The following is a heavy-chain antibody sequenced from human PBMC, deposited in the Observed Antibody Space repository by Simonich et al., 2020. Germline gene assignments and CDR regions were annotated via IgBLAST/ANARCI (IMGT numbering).Heavy chain of an antibody. CDR1: GFTFSSYW. V-gene: IGHV3-7*01. CDR2: IKQDGSEK. CDR3: ARFRGRYFDWLFDY. D-gene: IGHD3-9*01. J-gene: IGHJ4*02. Sequence: EVQLVESGGGLVQPGGSLRLSCAASGFTFSSYWMSWVRQVPGKGLGWVANIKQDGSEKYYGDSGKGRFTISRANAKNSLYLQMNSLRAEDTAVYYCARFRGRYFDWLFDYWGQGTLVTVSS.